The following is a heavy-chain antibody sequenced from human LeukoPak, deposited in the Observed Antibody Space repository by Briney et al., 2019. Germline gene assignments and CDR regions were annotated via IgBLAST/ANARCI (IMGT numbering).Heavy chain of an antibody. CDR1: GFTFSGSA. Sequence: GGSLRLSCAASGFTFSGSAMHWVRQASGKGLEWVGRIKSKTDGGTTDYAAPVKGRFTISRDDSKNTLYLQMNSLKTGDTAVYYCTTDPGGGYYYDSSGYYLIDYWGQGTLVTVSS. D-gene: IGHD3-22*01. CDR3: TTDPGGGYYYDSSGYYLIDY. J-gene: IGHJ4*02. V-gene: IGHV3-15*01. CDR2: IKSKTDGGTT.